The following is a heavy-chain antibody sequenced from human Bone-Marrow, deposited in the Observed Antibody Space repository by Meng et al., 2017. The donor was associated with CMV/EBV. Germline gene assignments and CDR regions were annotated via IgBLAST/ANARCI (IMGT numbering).Heavy chain of an antibody. J-gene: IGHJ4*02. D-gene: IGHD1-26*01. CDR1: GFTFSSYA. V-gene: IGHV3-30*04. Sequence: GESLKISCAASGFTFSSYAIHWVRQAPGKGLEWVAVISYDGSNKYYADSVKGRFTISRDNSKNTLYLQMNSLRAEDTAVYYCAREGVGALGYWGQGTLVAVSS. CDR2: ISYDGSNK. CDR3: AREGVGALGY.